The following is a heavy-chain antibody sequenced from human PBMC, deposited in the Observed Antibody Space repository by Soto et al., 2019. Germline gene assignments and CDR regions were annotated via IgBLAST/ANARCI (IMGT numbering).Heavy chain of an antibody. CDR3: ARSRRDSSGWTGAFDI. J-gene: IGHJ3*02. CDR2: ISAYNGNT. Sequence: ASVKVSCKASGYTFTSYGISWVRQAPGQGLEWMGWISAYNGNTNYAQKLQGRVTMTTDTSTSTAYMELRSLRSDDTAVYYCARSRRDSSGWTGAFDIWGQGTMVTVSS. D-gene: IGHD6-19*01. V-gene: IGHV1-18*01. CDR1: GYTFTSYG.